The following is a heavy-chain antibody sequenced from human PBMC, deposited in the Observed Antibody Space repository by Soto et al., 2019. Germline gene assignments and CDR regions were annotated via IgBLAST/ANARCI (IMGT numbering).Heavy chain of an antibody. CDR1: GYSISSGYY. CDR2: IYHSGST. D-gene: IGHD3-3*01. CDR3: AGTIFGVVKYFVY. J-gene: IGHJ4*02. Sequence: SETLSLTCAVSGYSISSGYYWGWIRQPPGKGLEWIGSIYHSGSTYYNPSLKSRVTISVDTSKNQFSLKLSSVTAADTAVYYCAGTIFGVVKYFVYWGQGTLVTVSS. V-gene: IGHV4-38-2*01.